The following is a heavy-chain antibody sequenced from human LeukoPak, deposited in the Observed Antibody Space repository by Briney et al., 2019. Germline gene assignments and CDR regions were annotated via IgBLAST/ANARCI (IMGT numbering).Heavy chain of an antibody. D-gene: IGHD3-10*01. CDR2: ISGTNDDT. CDR1: GFIFKLFA. CDR3: VKTYCSITRCSPGFDS. J-gene: IGHJ4*02. Sequence: GGSLRLSCVGSGFIFKLFAVGWVRQAPGKGLEWVSVISGTNDDTDYADSVRGHFTISRDNSLNTLFLQMDNLGAEDTAVYYCVKTYCSITRCSPGFDSWGQGTLVTVSS. V-gene: IGHV3-23*01.